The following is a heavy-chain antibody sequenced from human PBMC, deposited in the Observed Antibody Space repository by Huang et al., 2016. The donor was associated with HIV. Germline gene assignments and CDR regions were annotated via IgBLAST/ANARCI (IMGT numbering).Heavy chain of an antibody. J-gene: IGHJ3*02. CDR1: GFTFSSYW. CDR2: IKQDGSEK. CDR3: ASIVGATAAFDI. D-gene: IGHD1-26*01. Sequence: EVQLVESGGGLVQPGGSLSLSCAASGFTFSSYWMSWVRQAPGKGLEGVANIKQDGSEKYYGDSVKGRFTISRDNAKNSLYLQMNSLRAEDTAVYYCASIVGATAAFDIWGQGTMVTVSS. V-gene: IGHV3-7*01.